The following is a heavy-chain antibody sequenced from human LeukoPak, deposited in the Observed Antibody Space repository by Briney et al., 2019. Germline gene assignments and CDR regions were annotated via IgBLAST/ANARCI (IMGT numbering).Heavy chain of an antibody. CDR1: GFTFSSYE. CDR2: ISSSGSTI. V-gene: IGHV3-48*03. J-gene: IGHJ4*02. CDR3: ASVPYYDFRSGFDY. D-gene: IGHD3-3*01. Sequence: GGSLRLSCAASGFTFSSYEMNWVRQAPGKGLEWVSYISSSGSTIYYADSVKGRFTISRDNAKNSLYLQMNSLRAEDTAVYYCASVPYYDFRSGFDYWGQGTLVTVSS.